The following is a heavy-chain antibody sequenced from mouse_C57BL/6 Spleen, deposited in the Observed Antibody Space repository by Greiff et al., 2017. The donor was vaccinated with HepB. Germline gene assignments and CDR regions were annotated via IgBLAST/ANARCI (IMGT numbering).Heavy chain of an antibody. V-gene: IGHV10-3*01. CDR1: GFTFNTYA. J-gene: IGHJ4*01. D-gene: IGHD1-1*01. Sequence: EVKLMESGGGLVQPKGSLKLSCAASGFTFNTYAMHWVRQAPGKGLEWVARIRSKSSNYATYYADSVKDRFTISRDDSQSMLYLQMNNLKTEDTAMYYCVRGGEYGSSYPDYYAMDYWGQGTSVTVSS. CDR3: VRGGEYGSSYPDYYAMDY. CDR2: IRSKSSNYAT.